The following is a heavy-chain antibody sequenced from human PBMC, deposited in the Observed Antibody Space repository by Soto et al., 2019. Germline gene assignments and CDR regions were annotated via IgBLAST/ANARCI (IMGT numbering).Heavy chain of an antibody. V-gene: IGHV4-34*01. CDR2: INHSGST. CDR3: ARGSYTMVRGAYYYYYYMDV. Sequence: SETLSLTCAVYGGSFSGYYGSWIRQPPGKGLEWIGEINHSGSTNYNPSLKSRVTISVDTSKNQFSLKLSSVTAADTAVYYCARGSYTMVRGAYYYYYYMDVWGKGTTVTVSS. D-gene: IGHD3-10*01. J-gene: IGHJ6*03. CDR1: GGSFSGYY.